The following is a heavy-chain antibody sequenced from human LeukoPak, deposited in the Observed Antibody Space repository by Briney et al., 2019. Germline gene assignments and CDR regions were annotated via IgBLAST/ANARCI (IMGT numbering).Heavy chain of an antibody. CDR1: GDSVSRNSAG. CDR2: TYYRSKWYN. Sequence: SLTLSLTCAISGDSVSRNSAGWNWIRQSPSRGLEWLGRTYYRSKWYNDYAVSVKSRIAINPDTSKNQFSLQLNSVTPEDTAVYYCARDMGVFSKWSKYDYWGQGTLVTVSS. V-gene: IGHV6-1*01. J-gene: IGHJ4*02. CDR3: ARDMGVFSKWSKYDY. D-gene: IGHD2-15*01.